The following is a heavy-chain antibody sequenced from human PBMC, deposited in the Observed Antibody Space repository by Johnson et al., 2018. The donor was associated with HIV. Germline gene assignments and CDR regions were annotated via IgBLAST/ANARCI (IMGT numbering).Heavy chain of an antibody. Sequence: VQLVESGGGLIQPGGSLRLSCAASGFTVSSNYMSWVRQAPGKGLEWVSVIYSGGSTYYADSVKGRFTASRDKSKNTLYLQMKSLRPEDTAVYYCARESKWESRTPHAFDIWGQGTMVTVSS. CDR3: ARESKWESRTPHAFDI. CDR1: GFTVSSNY. V-gene: IGHV3-66*03. J-gene: IGHJ3*02. D-gene: IGHD1-26*01. CDR2: IYSGGST.